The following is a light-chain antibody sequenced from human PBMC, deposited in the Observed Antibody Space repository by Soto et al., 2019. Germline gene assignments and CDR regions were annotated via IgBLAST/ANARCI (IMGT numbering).Light chain of an antibody. CDR3: AAWDDSLNVFYV. CDR1: SSNIGSNT. J-gene: IGLJ1*01. Sequence: QSVLTQPPSASGTPGQRVTISCSGSSSNIGSNTVNWYQQLPGTAPKLLIYSNNQRPSGVPDRFSGSKSGTSASLAISGLQSEDEADYYCAAWDDSLNVFYVFGPGTKLTVL. CDR2: SNN. V-gene: IGLV1-44*01.